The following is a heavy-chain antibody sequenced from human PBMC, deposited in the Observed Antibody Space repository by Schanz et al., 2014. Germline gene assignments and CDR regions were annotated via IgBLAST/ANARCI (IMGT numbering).Heavy chain of an antibody. CDR3: ARGREVVAKIFDV. Sequence: EVQLVESGGGVVRPGGSLRLSCAGSGFTFDDYTMHWVRQPPGKGLVWVSHINSDGTTTTYADSVKGRFTISRDNSKNSLYLQMNSLRAEDTGVYYCARGREVVAKIFDVWGQGTMVTVSS. CDR1: GFTFDDYT. D-gene: IGHD3-22*01. J-gene: IGHJ3*01. V-gene: IGHV3-74*02. CDR2: INSDGTTT.